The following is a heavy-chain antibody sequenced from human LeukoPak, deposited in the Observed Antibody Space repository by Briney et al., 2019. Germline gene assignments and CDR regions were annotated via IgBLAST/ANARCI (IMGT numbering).Heavy chain of an antibody. CDR3: ARQGYRYGYDY. CDR1: GYSFTIYW. CDR2: IYPGDSDT. D-gene: IGHD2-2*03. J-gene: IGHJ4*02. Sequence: GESLKISCKCAGYSFTIYWSGWVRQMPGKGLEWMGIIYPGDSDTRYSPSFQGQITISADKSISTAYLQWSSLKASDTAIYYCARQGYRYGYDYWGQGTLVTVSS. V-gene: IGHV5-51*01.